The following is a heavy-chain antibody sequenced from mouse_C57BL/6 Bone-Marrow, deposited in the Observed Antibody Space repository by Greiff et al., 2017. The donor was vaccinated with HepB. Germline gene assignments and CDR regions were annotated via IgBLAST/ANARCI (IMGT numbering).Heavy chain of an antibody. Sequence: EVKLVESGGGLVQPGGSLSLSCAASGFTFTDYYMSWVRPPPGKALEWLGFIRNKANGYTTEYSASVKGRFTISRDNSQSILYLQMNALRAEDSATYYCARSIYDYDGTFAYWGQGTLVTVSA. V-gene: IGHV7-3*01. CDR1: GFTFTDYY. D-gene: IGHD2-4*01. CDR2: IRNKANGYTT. J-gene: IGHJ3*01. CDR3: ARSIYDYDGTFAY.